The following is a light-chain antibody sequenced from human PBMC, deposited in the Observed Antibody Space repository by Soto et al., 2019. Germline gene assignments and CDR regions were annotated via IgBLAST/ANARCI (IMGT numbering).Light chain of an antibody. CDR3: QKYKSYSWT. CDR2: AAS. CDR1: QGISSY. V-gene: IGKV1-9*01. Sequence: IQLTQSPSSLSASVGDRVTITFLASQGISSYLAWYQQKPGKAPKLLIYAASTLQSGVPSRFSGSGSETEFTLTIRGLQPDDFATYYCQKYKSYSWTFGKGTKVDIK. J-gene: IGKJ1*01.